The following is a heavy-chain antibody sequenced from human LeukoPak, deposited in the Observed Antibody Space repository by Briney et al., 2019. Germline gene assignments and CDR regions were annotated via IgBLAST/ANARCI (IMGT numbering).Heavy chain of an antibody. V-gene: IGHV4-59*01. J-gene: IGHJ3*02. CDR1: GGSISSYY. D-gene: IGHD3-22*01. CDR3: ARDSAMILDAFDI. Sequence: SETLSLTCTVSGGSISSYYWSWIRQPPGKGLEWIGYIYYSGSTNYNPSLKSRATISVDTSKNQFSLKLSSVTAADTAVYYCARDSAMILDAFDIWGQGTMVTVSS. CDR2: IYYSGST.